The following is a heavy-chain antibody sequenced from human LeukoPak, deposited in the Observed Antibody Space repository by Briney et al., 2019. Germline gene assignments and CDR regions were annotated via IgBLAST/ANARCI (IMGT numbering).Heavy chain of an antibody. V-gene: IGHV4-59*13. J-gene: IGHJ3*01. CDR1: GGSISIFY. CDR3: ARGLPGRDAFDV. CDR2: VFYSGNT. Sequence: SETLSLTCTVSGGSISIFYWNWIRQPPGKGLEWVGYVFYSGNTNYNPSLGSRVTISEDTSKNQFSLNLNSLTAAGTAVYYCARGLPGRDAFDVWGQGTVVTVSS. D-gene: IGHD3-16*01.